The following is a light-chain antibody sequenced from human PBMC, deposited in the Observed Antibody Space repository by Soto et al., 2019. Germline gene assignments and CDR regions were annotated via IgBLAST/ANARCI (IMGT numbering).Light chain of an antibody. CDR1: QSVDRY. J-gene: IGKJ1*01. CDR2: GVS. CDR3: HQYDTSPWT. Sequence: EVMLTQSPDTLSLSPRETATLSCRASQSVDRYVAWYQQKVGQAPRLLIYGVSSRVTGIPDRFSGSGSGTDFALTISRLDPEDFAVYYCHQYDTSPWTFGQGTMVDIK. V-gene: IGKV3-20*01.